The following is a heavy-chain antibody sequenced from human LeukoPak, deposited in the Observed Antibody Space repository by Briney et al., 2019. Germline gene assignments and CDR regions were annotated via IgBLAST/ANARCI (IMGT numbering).Heavy chain of an antibody. CDR2: INPNSGGT. V-gene: IGHV1-2*02. J-gene: IGHJ4*02. D-gene: IGHD3-22*01. CDR1: GYTFTGYY. Sequence: ASVKVSSKASGYTFTGYYMHWVRQAPGQGLEWMGWINPNSGGTNYAQKFQGRVTMTRDTSISTAYMELSRLRSDDTAVYYCASETYYYDSSGHHYWGQGTLVTVS. CDR3: ASETYYYDSSGHHY.